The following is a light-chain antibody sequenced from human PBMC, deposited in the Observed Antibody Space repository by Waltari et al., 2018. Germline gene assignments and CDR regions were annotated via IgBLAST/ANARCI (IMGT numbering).Light chain of an antibody. CDR2: DAS. J-gene: IGKJ2*01. CDR3: QQCAGSPFT. V-gene: IGKV3-11*01. CDR1: QSVGSY. Sequence: EIVLTQSPATLSLSPWERATLSCRASQSVGSYLAWYQQRPGQAPRLLISDASNRATGIPARFSGSGSETDFTLTISSLEPEDFAVYYCQQCAGSPFTFGQGTKLEIK.